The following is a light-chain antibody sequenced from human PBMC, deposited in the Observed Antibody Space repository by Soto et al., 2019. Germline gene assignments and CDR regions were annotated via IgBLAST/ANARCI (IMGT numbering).Light chain of an antibody. CDR2: GAS. CDR1: QSVSSSF. Sequence: ELVLTQSPGTLSLSPGERATLSCRASQSVSSSFLAWYQQKPGQAPRLLIYGASTRATGIPDRFSGSGSGTDFTLTIRRLAPEDFAVYYCQHYGSSPPVTFGQGTKVDIK. CDR3: QHYGSSPPVT. J-gene: IGKJ1*01. V-gene: IGKV3-20*01.